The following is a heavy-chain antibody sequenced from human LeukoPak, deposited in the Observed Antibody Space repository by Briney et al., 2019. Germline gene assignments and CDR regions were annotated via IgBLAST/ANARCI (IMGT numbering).Heavy chain of an antibody. Sequence: PSETLSLTCTVSGTSMINSHYWGWIRQSPGKGLEWIGSIYYSGSTFYNPSPKSRITISVDTSKNHFSLELRSVTAADTAIYYCARNMTAITRLDVFDLWGPGTMVTVSS. CDR3: ARNMTAITRLDVFDL. V-gene: IGHV4-39*02. CDR1: GTSMINSHY. D-gene: IGHD2-21*02. J-gene: IGHJ3*01. CDR2: IYYSGST.